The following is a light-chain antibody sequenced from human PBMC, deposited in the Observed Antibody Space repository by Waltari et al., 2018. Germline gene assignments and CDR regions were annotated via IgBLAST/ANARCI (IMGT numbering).Light chain of an antibody. V-gene: IGKV3-11*01. CDR1: QSFGSS. CDR2: DTS. CDR3: QQGNNYPFT. J-gene: IGKJ3*01. Sequence: EIVLTQSPATLSLSPGDRTTLSCRASQSFGSSLTWYQQRPGQAPRLLIYDTSNRATDIPARFSGSGSGTDFTLTISSLEPEDFATYYCQQGNNYPFTFGPGTKLDIK.